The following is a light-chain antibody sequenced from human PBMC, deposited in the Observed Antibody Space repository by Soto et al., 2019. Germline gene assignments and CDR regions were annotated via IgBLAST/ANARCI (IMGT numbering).Light chain of an antibody. CDR2: GAS. CDR1: QSVSSSY. CDR3: QQYGSSPPAT. Sequence: EIVLTQSPGTLSLSPGERATLSCRASQSVSSSYLAWYQQKPGQAPRLLIYGASSRATGIPDRFSGSGSGTYFTLTSSRLEPEDFAVYYCQQYGSSPPATFGQGTKLEIK. J-gene: IGKJ2*01. V-gene: IGKV3-20*01.